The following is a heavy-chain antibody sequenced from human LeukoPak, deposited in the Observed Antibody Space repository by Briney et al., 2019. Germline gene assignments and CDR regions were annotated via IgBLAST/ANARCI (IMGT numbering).Heavy chain of an antibody. D-gene: IGHD1-26*01. J-gene: IGHJ4*02. Sequence: EXLASIRDDEKKTYYVDSVRGRFTISRDNAKSSLDLQMNSLRVEDTAVYYCARHSGSYYGFDYWGQGTLVTVSS. CDR3: ARHSGSYYGFDY. CDR2: IRDDEKKT. V-gene: IGHV3-7*01.